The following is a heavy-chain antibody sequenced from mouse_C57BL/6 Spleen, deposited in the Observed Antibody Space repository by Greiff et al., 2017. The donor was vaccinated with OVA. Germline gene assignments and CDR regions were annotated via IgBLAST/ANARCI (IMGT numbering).Heavy chain of an antibody. J-gene: IGHJ4*01. D-gene: IGHD2-3*01. CDR3: ARYGYYEDYAMDY. CDR2: IYPGSGNT. CDR1: GYTFTDYY. V-gene: IGHV1-76*01. Sequence: QVQLQQSGAELVRPGASVKLSCKASGYTFTDYYINWVKQRPGQGLEWIARIYPGSGNTYYNEKFKGKATLTAEKSSSTAYMQLSSLTSEDSAVYFCARYGYYEDYAMDYWGQGTSVTVSS.